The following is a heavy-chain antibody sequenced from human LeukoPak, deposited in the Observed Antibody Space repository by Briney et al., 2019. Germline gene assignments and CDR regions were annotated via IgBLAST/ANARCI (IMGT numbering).Heavy chain of an antibody. V-gene: IGHV4-39*07. Sequence: WGTLSLTCAVSGGSISSSSYYWGWLPQRPGKGLVWIGSIYYSGSTYSDSALKSRVTISVDTSKNQFSLKLSSVPAADTAVYYCARVGIGYAFDIWGEGTMVTVSS. D-gene: IGHD3-10*01. CDR2: IYYSGST. CDR3: ARVGIGYAFDI. CDR1: GGSISSSSYY. J-gene: IGHJ3*02.